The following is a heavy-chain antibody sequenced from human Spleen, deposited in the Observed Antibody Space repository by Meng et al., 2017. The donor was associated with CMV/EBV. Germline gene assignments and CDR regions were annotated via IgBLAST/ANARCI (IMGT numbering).Heavy chain of an antibody. V-gene: IGHV1-69*05. CDR1: GYTFTSYY. CDR3: ARVAVAGTGGWFDP. Sequence: KASGYTFTSYYMHWVRQAPGQGLEWMGGIIPIFGTANYAQKFQGRVTITTDESTSTAYMELSSLRSEDTAVYYCARVAVAGTGGWFDPWGQGTLVTVSS. D-gene: IGHD6-19*01. J-gene: IGHJ5*02. CDR2: IIPIFGTA.